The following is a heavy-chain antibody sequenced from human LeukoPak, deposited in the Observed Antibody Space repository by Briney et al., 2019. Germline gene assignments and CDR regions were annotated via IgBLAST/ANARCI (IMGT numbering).Heavy chain of an antibody. CDR3: ARGDFGETNTAFDV. D-gene: IGHD4-17*01. J-gene: IGHJ3*01. CDR2: INPNSANT. Sequence: ASVKVSCKTSGYTFTDYDFDWVRQAPGQGLGWVGGINPNSANTNDEQRLQGRVTFTKDTYFSLDYMELSSMTSEDAAVYFCARGDFGETNTAFDVWGQGTLVAVSS. CDR1: GYTFTDYD. V-gene: IGHV1-8*03.